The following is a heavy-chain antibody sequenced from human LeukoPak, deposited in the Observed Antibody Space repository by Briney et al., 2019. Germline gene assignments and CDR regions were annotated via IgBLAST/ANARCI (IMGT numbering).Heavy chain of an antibody. CDR1: GFTFCSYW. CDR2: IKPDGSDQ. CDR3: ARENFQY. Sequence: GSLRLSCAASGFTFCSYWMNWVRQAPGKGLEWVANIKPDGSDQYYVDSVKGRFTISRDNAKNSLYLQMNSLRAEDTAVYYCARENFQYWAQGTLVTVSS. J-gene: IGHJ4*02. V-gene: IGHV3-7*04.